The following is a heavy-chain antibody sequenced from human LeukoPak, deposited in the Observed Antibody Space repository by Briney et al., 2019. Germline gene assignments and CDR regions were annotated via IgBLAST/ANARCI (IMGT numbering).Heavy chain of an antibody. D-gene: IGHD6-13*01. CDR3: ARHDSSSWTHYYYYGMDV. J-gene: IGHJ6*02. V-gene: IGHV4-59*08. Sequence: SETLSLTCAVSGGSISSYYWSWIRQPPGKGLEWIGYIYYSGSTNYNPSLKSRVTISVDTSKNQSSLKLSSVTAADTAVYYCARHDSSSWTHYYYYGMDVWGQGTTVTVSS. CDR1: GGSISSYY. CDR2: IYYSGST.